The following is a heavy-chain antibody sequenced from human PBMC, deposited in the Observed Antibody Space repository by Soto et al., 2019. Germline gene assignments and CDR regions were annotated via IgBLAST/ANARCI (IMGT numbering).Heavy chain of an antibody. D-gene: IGHD6-19*01. CDR3: AKRGGDSGWGDFDS. J-gene: IGHJ4*02. Sequence: EVQLLESGGGLVQPGGSLRLSCAASGFPFSRCAMNWVRQAPGKGLEWVSTISHSDHSTYYADSVKGRFTVSRDNSENTLYLQMNSLRAEDTAISYCAKRGGDSGWGDFDSWGQGTMVTVSS. CDR1: GFPFSRCA. V-gene: IGHV3-23*01. CDR2: ISHSDHST.